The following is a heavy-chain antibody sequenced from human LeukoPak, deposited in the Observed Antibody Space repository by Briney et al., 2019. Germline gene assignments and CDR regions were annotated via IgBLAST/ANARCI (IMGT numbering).Heavy chain of an antibody. CDR3: ARETQQPDTVYFDY. J-gene: IGHJ4*02. CDR1: AFTFSSYS. D-gene: IGHD6-13*01. Sequence: GSLRLSCADPAFTFSSYSMTCVRQTLRKCRNWISSISSSSSIIYCADSGKGRLTITRDNVKNSLYLQMNSLRDEDTAVYYCARETQQPDTVYFDYWGQGTLVTVSS. CDR2: ISSSSSII. V-gene: IGHV3-48*02.